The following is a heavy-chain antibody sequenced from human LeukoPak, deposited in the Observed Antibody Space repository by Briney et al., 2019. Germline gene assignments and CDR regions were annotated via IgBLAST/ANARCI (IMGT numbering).Heavy chain of an antibody. D-gene: IGHD3-10*01. CDR2: ISGSGGST. J-gene: IGHJ5*02. V-gene: IGHV3-23*01. CDR3: AKDPLLWFGEHPHTEIWFHP. Sequence: GGSLRLSCAASGFTFSSYAMSWVRQAPGKGLEWVSAISGSGGSTYYADSVKGRFTISRDNSKNTLYLQMNSLRAEDTAVYYCAKDPLLWFGEHPHTEIWFHPWGQGTLVTVSS. CDR1: GFTFSSYA.